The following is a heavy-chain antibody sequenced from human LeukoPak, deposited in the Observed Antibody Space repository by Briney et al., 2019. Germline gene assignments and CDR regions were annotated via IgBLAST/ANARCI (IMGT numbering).Heavy chain of an antibody. J-gene: IGHJ6*03. CDR1: GFTFSSYG. CDR3: AREASGWYPYYYYYYMDV. Sequence: GGSLRLSCAASGFTFSSYGMTWVRQAPGKGLEWVSYISSSSSTIYYADSVKGRFTISRDNAKNSLYLQMNSLRAEDTAVYYCAREASGWYPYYYYYYMDVWGKGTTVTVSS. CDR2: ISSSSSTI. V-gene: IGHV3-48*04. D-gene: IGHD6-19*01.